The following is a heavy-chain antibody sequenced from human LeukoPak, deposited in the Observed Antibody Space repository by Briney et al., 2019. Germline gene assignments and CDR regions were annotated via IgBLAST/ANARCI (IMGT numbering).Heavy chain of an antibody. V-gene: IGHV4-30-4*01. Sequence: SQTLSLTCTVSGGSLSSGGYYWSWIRQPPGKGLEWIGYIYYSGSTYYNPSLKSRVTISGATSKTQLSLKLSSVTAPDRAVYYCARGYIVVVPAATADDAFDIWGQGTMVTVSS. CDR2: IYYSGST. D-gene: IGHD2-2*01. CDR3: ARGYIVVVPAATADDAFDI. J-gene: IGHJ3*02. CDR1: GGSLSSGGYY.